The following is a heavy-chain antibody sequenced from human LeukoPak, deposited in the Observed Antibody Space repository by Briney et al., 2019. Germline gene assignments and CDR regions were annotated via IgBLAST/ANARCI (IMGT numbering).Heavy chain of an antibody. V-gene: IGHV1-18*01. CDR1: GYSFTSYG. D-gene: IGHD3-22*01. J-gene: IGHJ5*02. CDR2: ISAYNGNT. Sequence: GESLKISCKGSGYSFTSYGISWVRQAPGQGLEWMGWISAYNGNTNYAQKLQGRVTMTTDTSTSTAYMELRSLRSDDTAVYYCARTWNLYNTMIVVAGPLGPWGQGTLVTVSS. CDR3: ARTWNLYNTMIVVAGPLGP.